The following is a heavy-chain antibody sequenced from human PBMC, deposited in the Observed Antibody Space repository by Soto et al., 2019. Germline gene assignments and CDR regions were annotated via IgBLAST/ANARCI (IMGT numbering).Heavy chain of an antibody. Sequence: GGSLRLSCAASGFTFSSYAMSWVRQAPGKGLEWVSAISGSGGSTYYADSVKGRFTISRDNSKNTLYLQMNSLRAEDTAVYYCAKDLKSPVAGYNWFDPWGQGTLVTVSS. J-gene: IGHJ5*02. CDR3: AKDLKSPVAGYNWFDP. CDR1: GFTFSSYA. CDR2: ISGSGGST. V-gene: IGHV3-23*01. D-gene: IGHD6-19*01.